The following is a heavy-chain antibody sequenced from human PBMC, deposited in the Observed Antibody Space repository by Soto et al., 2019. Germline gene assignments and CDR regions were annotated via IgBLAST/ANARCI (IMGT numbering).Heavy chain of an antibody. CDR2: INQDGSEK. CDR3: ARSPGSRGDY. Sequence: EVQLVESGGGLVQPGGSLRLSCAASGFTFGSYWMTWVRQAPGKGLECLANINQDGSEKYYVDSLKGRFTISRDNDKNSLYLQMNSLRAEDTAVYYCARSPGSRGDYWGQGTLVTVSS. D-gene: IGHD3-10*01. CDR1: GFTFGSYW. V-gene: IGHV3-7*01. J-gene: IGHJ4*02.